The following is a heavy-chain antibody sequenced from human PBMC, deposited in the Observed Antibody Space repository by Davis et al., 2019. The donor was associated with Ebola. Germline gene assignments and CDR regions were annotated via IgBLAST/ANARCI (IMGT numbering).Heavy chain of an antibody. Sequence: PGGSLRLSCTVSGGSISSYYWSWIRQPPGKGLEWIGYIYYSGSTNYNPSLKSRVTISVDTSKNQFSLKLSSVTAADTAVYYCARHPSYSYNWNYFDYWGQGTLVTVSS. J-gene: IGHJ4*02. CDR3: ARHPSYSYNWNYFDY. V-gene: IGHV4-59*01. CDR2: IYYSGST. D-gene: IGHD1-20*01. CDR1: GGSISSYY.